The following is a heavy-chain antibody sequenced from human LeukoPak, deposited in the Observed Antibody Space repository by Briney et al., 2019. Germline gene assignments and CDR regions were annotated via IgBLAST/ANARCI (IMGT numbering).Heavy chain of an antibody. CDR2: ISSLSNYI. D-gene: IGHD3-3*02. Sequence: NPGGSLRLSCAASRFTFTNYSMNWVRQAPGKGLEWVSSISSLSNYIYYADSVKGRFTISRDNSKNTLYLQMNSLRAEDTAVYYCAKDSINFGYYFDYWGQGTLVTVSS. V-gene: IGHV3-21*01. CDR1: RFTFTNYS. J-gene: IGHJ4*02. CDR3: AKDSINFGYYFDY.